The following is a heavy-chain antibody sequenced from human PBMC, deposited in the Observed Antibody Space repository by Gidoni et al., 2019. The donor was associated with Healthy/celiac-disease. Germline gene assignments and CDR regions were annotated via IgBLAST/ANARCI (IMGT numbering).Heavy chain of an antibody. D-gene: IGHD5-18*01. V-gene: IGHV3-64D*06. J-gene: IGHJ4*02. Sequence: EVQLVESGGGLVQPGGSLRLSCSASGFTFSSYAMHWVRQAPGKGLEYVSAISSNGGSTYYADSVKGRFTISRDNSKNTLYLQMSSLRAEDTAVYYCVKALGYSYGYFDYWGQGTLVTVSS. CDR2: ISSNGGST. CDR1: GFTFSSYA. CDR3: VKALGYSYGYFDY.